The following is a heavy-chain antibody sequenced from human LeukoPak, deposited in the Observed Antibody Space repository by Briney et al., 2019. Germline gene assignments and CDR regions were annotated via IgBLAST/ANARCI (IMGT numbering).Heavy chain of an antibody. V-gene: IGHV1-18*01. CDR2: ISAYNGNT. J-gene: IGHJ4*02. CDR3: ARDQSCSGGSCYHPFDH. CDR1: GYTFTSYG. D-gene: IGHD2-15*01. Sequence: ASVKVPCKASGYTFTSYGISWVRQAPGQGLEWMGWISAYNGNTNYAQKLQGRVTMTTDTSTSTAYMELRSLRSDDTAVYYCARDQSCSGGSCYHPFDHWGQGTLVTVSS.